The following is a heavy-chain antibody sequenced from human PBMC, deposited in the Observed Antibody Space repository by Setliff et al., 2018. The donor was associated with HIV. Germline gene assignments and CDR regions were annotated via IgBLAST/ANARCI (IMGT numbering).Heavy chain of an antibody. CDR1: GFTYDDYA. CDR3: ATAAFCDTSGFYAQ. CDR2: ISWNSVGI. D-gene: IGHD3-22*01. J-gene: IGHJ4*02. Sequence: GGSLRLSCVASGFTYDDYAMHWVRQVPGKGLEWVSGISWNSVGIGYADSVRGRFTISRDNAKNSLYLQMNNLRREDTALYYCATAAFCDTSGFYAQWGRGTLVTSPQ. V-gene: IGHV3-9*01.